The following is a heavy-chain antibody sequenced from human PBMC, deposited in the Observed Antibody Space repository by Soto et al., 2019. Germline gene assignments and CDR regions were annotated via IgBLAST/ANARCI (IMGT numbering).Heavy chain of an antibody. D-gene: IGHD2-2*01. CDR1: GYSFTSYW. Sequence: ASVKVSCQGFGYSFTSYWIGWVRQRPGKGLEWMGIIYPGDSDTRYSPSFQGQVTISADKSITTAYLQWTSLKASDTAMYYCARPQSYTSYDYWGQGTLVTVSS. CDR2: IYPGDSDT. CDR3: ARPQSYTSYDY. V-gene: IGHV5-51*01. J-gene: IGHJ4*02.